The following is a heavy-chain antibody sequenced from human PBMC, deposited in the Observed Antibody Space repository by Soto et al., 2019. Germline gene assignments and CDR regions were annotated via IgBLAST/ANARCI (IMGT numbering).Heavy chain of an antibody. CDR1: GFSFSDYY. D-gene: IGHD2-21*01. CDR3: ARDLGTDVVPS. Sequence: PGGSLRLSCVGSGFSFSDYYMSWIRQTPGKGRECVSYISDNSRTTHYAGSVEGRFTISRDNAKKSLYLQMNSLRAEDTAIYYCARDLGTDVVPSWGQGTLVTVSS. V-gene: IGHV3-11*01. CDR2: ISDNSRTT. J-gene: IGHJ5*02.